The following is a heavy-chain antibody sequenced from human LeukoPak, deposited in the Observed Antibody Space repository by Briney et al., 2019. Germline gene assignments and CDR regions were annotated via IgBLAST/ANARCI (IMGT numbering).Heavy chain of an antibody. CDR2: ISSTSTAI. V-gene: IGHV3-48*04. D-gene: IGHD5-18*01. Sequence: HPGGSLRLSCAASGFKFGSFSMGWVRQAPGKGLEWLSYISSTSTAIYYADSLKGRFTISRDNDKNSLYLQMNSLRAEDTAVYYCARAIASYGDSAYWGQGTLVTVSS. J-gene: IGHJ4*02. CDR3: ARAIASYGDSAY. CDR1: GFKFGSFS.